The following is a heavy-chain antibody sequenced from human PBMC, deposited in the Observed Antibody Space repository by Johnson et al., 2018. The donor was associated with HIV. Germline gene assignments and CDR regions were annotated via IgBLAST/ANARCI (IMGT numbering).Heavy chain of an antibody. Sequence: VQLVESWGGVVQPGRSLRLSCAASGFTFSNAWMSWVRQAPGKGLEWVGRIKSKADGGTTDYAAPVKGRFTISRDDSKNTLYLQMNSLKTEDTAVYYCTTDLRVTTSLRAFDIWGQGTMVTVSS. CDR3: TTDLRVTTSLRAFDI. V-gene: IGHV3-15*01. CDR2: IKSKADGGTT. CDR1: GFTFSNAW. D-gene: IGHD4-17*01. J-gene: IGHJ3*02.